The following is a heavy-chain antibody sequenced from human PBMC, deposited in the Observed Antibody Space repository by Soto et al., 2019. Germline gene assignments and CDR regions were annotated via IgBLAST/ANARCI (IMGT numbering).Heavy chain of an antibody. D-gene: IGHD6-13*01. CDR3: ARGIAARDYYYGMEV. CDR2: IIPIFGTA. J-gene: IGHJ6*02. Sequence: SVKVSGNASGGTFSSYAISWVRQAPGQGLEWMGGIIPIFGTANYAQKFQGRVTVTADESTSTAYMEVSSLGSDDRAVYYCARGIAARDYYYGMEVWGQGTTVTVA. V-gene: IGHV1-69*13. CDR1: GGTFSSYA.